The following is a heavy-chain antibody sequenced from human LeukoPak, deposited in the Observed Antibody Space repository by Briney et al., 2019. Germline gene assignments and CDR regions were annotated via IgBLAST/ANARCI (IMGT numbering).Heavy chain of an antibody. CDR3: ASGVVTVYYYHGMDV. J-gene: IGHJ6*02. D-gene: IGHD4-23*01. CDR1: GYTFTSYY. V-gene: IGHV1-46*01. Sequence: ASVKVSCKASGYTFTSYYMHWVRQAPGQGLEWMGIINPSGGSTRYEQKFQGRVTMTRGTSTSTVYMELSSLRSEDTAVYYCASGVVTVYYYHGMDVWGQGTTVTVSS. CDR2: INPSGGST.